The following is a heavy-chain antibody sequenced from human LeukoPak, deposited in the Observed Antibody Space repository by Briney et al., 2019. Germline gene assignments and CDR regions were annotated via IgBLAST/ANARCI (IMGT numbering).Heavy chain of an antibody. CDR1: GFTFSSYA. Sequence: GGSLRLSCAASGFTFSSYAMHWVRQAPGKGLEWVVVISYDGSNKYYADSVKGRFTISRDNSKNTLYLQMNSLRAEDTAMYYCAICYYDSDALDMWGQGTMVTVSS. CDR2: ISYDGSNK. V-gene: IGHV3-30-3*01. J-gene: IGHJ3*02. D-gene: IGHD3-22*01. CDR3: AICYYDSDALDM.